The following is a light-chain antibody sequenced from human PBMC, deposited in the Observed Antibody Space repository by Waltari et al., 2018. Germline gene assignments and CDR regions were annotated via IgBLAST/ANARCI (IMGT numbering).Light chain of an antibody. CDR2: STN. CDR3: VVYMGSGHWV. CDR1: SGSVSTSYY. Sequence: QTVVTQESSFSVSPGGTVTLTCGLSSGSVSTSYYPSWYQQTPGQAPRTLIYSTNTRSSGVPDRFSGSILGNKAALTITGAQADDECDYYCVVYMGSGHWVFGGGTKLTVL. V-gene: IGLV8-61*01. J-gene: IGLJ3*02.